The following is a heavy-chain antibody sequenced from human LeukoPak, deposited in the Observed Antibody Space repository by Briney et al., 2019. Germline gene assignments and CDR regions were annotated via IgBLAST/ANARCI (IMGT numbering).Heavy chain of an antibody. CDR1: GFTFSDYW. Sequence: GGSLRLSCAASGFTFSDYWMHWVRQAPGKGLVWVSRISSDGSRVTYADSVKGRFTISRDNAKNTLYLQMNSLRAEDMAVYYCAREDSGYVVFYYYYMDVWGKGTTVTISS. CDR2: ISSDGSRV. J-gene: IGHJ6*03. D-gene: IGHD5-12*01. CDR3: AREDSGYVVFYYYYMDV. V-gene: IGHV3-74*01.